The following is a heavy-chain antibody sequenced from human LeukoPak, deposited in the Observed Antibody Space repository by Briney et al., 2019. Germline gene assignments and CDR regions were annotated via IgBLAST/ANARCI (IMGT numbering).Heavy chain of an antibody. D-gene: IGHD3-16*02. V-gene: IGHV4-34*01. CDR1: GGSFSGYY. CDR3: ARRYYDYVWGSYPYDY. J-gene: IGHJ4*02. Sequence: PSETLSLTCAVYGGSFSGYYWSWIRQPPGKGLEWIGEINHSGSTNYNPSLKSRVTISVDTSKNQFSLKLSSVTAADTAVYYCARRYYDYVWGSYPYDYWGQGTLVTVSS. CDR2: INHSGST.